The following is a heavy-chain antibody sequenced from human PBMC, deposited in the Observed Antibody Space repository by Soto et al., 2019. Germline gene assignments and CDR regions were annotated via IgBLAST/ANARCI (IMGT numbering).Heavy chain of an antibody. CDR1: GYTFTRYG. CDR2: INTYNGNT. Sequence: QVQLVQSGAEVKNPGASVKVSCKASGYTFTRYGIGWARQAPGQGLEWMGWINTYNGNTNYAQNVQGRVTLTTDTTTSQAYMELRSLRSNDPAIYYCAMVDVYVTPSPQDVWGQGTTVIVSS. D-gene: IGHD3-16*01. CDR3: AMVDVYVTPSPQDV. V-gene: IGHV1-18*01. J-gene: IGHJ6*02.